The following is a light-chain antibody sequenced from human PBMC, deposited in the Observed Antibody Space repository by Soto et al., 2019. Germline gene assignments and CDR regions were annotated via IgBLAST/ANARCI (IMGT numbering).Light chain of an antibody. CDR2: GNT. J-gene: IGLJ3*02. Sequence: QSVLTQPPSVSGAPGQRVTIFCTGSSSNIGADYHVHWYQQLPGTAPRLLIYGNTNRPSGVPGRFSGSKSDTSASLAITGLQAEDEGDYYCSSYTSSSAWVFGGGTKLTVL. CDR1: SSNIGADYH. V-gene: IGLV1-40*01. CDR3: SSYTSSSAWV.